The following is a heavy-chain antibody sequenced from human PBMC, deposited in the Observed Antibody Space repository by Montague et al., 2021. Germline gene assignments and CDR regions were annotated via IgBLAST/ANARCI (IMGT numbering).Heavy chain of an antibody. J-gene: IGHJ4*02. CDR2: ISPDGNKF. Sequence: SLRLSCAVSGFTFTGHWMNWVRQAPGKGLEWVANISPDGNKFDYLDSVKGRFTISRDNAKNLLYLQMNSLRAEDTAVYYCVKDEEYSSFDWGQGTLVTVSS. CDR3: VKDEEYSSFD. CDR1: GFTFTGHW. D-gene: IGHD3-22*01. V-gene: IGHV3-7*01.